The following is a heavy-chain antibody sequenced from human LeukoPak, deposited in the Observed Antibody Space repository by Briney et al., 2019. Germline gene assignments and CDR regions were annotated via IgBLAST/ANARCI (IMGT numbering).Heavy chain of an antibody. J-gene: IGHJ4*02. CDR2: TYYRSKWYN. D-gene: IGHD2-2*01. V-gene: IGHV6-1*01. Sequence: QTLSLTCAISGDSDSSNSAAWNWIRQSPSRGLKWLGRTYYRSKWYNDYAVSVQSRITINPDTSKNQFSLRLNSVTPEDTAVYYCARGGHTSTSLGPLGYWGQGTLVTVSS. CDR1: GDSDSSNSAA. CDR3: ARGGHTSTSLGPLGY.